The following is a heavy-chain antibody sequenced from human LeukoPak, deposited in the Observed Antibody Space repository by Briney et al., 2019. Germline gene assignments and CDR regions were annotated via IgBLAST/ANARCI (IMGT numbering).Heavy chain of an antibody. J-gene: IGHJ6*03. CDR1: GYTFTGYY. Sequence: ASVKVSCKASGYTFTGYYMHWVRQAPGQGLERMGWINPNSGGTNYAQKFQGRVTMTRDTSISTAYMELSRLRSDDTAVYYCARGQKYCSSTSCYNYMDVWGKGTTVTVSS. CDR3: ARGQKYCSSTSCYNYMDV. V-gene: IGHV1-2*02. D-gene: IGHD2-2*02. CDR2: INPNSGGT.